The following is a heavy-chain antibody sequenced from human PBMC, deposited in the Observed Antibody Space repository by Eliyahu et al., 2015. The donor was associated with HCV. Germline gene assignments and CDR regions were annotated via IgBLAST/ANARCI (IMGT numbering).Heavy chain of an antibody. CDR3: ASGGGGIAVTGTGGWFDP. Sequence: QVQLQESGPGLVKPSETLSLTCTVSGGSIPTYYWSWIRQPPGKGLEWIGYIHYSGSTNYNPSLKSRVTISLDTSKNQFSLKLTSVTAADTAMYYCASGGGGIAVTGTGGWFDPWGQGTLATVSS. CDR1: GGSIPTYY. V-gene: IGHV4-59*01. D-gene: IGHD6-19*01. CDR2: IHYSGST. J-gene: IGHJ5*02.